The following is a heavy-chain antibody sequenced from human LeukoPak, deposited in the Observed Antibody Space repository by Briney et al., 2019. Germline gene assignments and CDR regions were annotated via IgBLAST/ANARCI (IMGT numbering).Heavy chain of an antibody. V-gene: IGHV4-59*01. J-gene: IGHJ4*02. CDR1: GGSISSYY. CDR3: ARGSETGITDY. CDR2: IYYSGST. Sequence: SETLSLTCTVSGGSISSYYWSWIRQPPGKGLEWIGYIYYSGSTNYNPSLKSRVTISVDTSKNQFSLKLSSVTAADTAVHYCARGSETGITDYWGQGTLVTVSS. D-gene: IGHD1-1*01.